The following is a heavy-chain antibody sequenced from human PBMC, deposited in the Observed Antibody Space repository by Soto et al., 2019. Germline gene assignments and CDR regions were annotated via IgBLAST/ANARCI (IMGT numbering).Heavy chain of an antibody. V-gene: IGHV3-30*18. CDR2: ISYDGSNK. Sequence: QVQLVESGGGVVQPGRSLRLSCAASGFTFSSYGMHWVRQAPGKGLEWVAVISYDGSNKYYADSVKGRFTISGDNSKNTRYLQMTGLRAEDTAVYYCAKGSGWELLGDAFDIWGQGTMVTVSS. J-gene: IGHJ3*02. D-gene: IGHD1-26*01. CDR3: AKGSGWELLGDAFDI. CDR1: GFTFSSYG.